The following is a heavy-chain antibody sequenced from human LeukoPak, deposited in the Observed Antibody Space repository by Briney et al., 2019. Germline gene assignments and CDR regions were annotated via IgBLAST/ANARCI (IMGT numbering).Heavy chain of an antibody. CDR3: ARGQYYYDSSGYHDAFDI. CDR1: GYTFTNYY. D-gene: IGHD3-22*01. J-gene: IGHJ3*02. CDR2: INPSGGIT. Sequence: ASVKVSCKASGYTFTNYYMHWVRQAPGQGLEWVGIINPSGGITNYAQKFQGRVTMTRDMSTSTVYMELSSLRSEDTAVYYCARGQYYYDSSGYHDAFDIWGQGTMVTVSS. V-gene: IGHV1-46*01.